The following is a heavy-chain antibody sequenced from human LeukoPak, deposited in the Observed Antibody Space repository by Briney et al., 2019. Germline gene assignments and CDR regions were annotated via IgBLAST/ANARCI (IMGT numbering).Heavy chain of an antibody. Sequence: SETLSLTCTVSGGSISSYYWSWLRQPPGKGLEWIGYIYYSGSTNYNPSLKGRVTISVDTSKNQFSLKLSSVTAADTAVYYCARDKFYDSSGSSRWFDPWGQGTLVTVSS. V-gene: IGHV4-59*01. CDR1: GGSISSYY. D-gene: IGHD3-22*01. CDR2: IYYSGST. CDR3: ARDKFYDSSGSSRWFDP. J-gene: IGHJ5*02.